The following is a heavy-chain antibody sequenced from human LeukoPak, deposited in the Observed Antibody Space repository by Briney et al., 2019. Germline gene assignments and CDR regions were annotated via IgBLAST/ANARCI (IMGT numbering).Heavy chain of an antibody. CDR3: VRSSCWPGY. CDR1: GFTLSSYW. CDR2: INSDGSNI. V-gene: IGHV3-74*01. D-gene: IGHD6-19*01. J-gene: IGHJ4*02. Sequence: PGGSLRLSCAASGFTLSSYWMHWVRQAPGEGLVWVSRINSDGSNINYADSVKGGFTISRDNAKNTLYLQMNSLRVEDTAVYYCVRSSCWPGYWGQGTMVTVSS.